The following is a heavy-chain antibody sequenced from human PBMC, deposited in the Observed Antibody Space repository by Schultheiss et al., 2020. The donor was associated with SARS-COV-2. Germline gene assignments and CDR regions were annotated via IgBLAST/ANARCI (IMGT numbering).Heavy chain of an antibody. CDR2: ISGSGDNT. CDR1: GFTFNSYA. V-gene: IGHV3-23*01. J-gene: IGHJ4*02. CDR3: AREYLRGYSYGPDY. Sequence: GGSLRLSCAASGFTFNSYAMSWVRQAPGQGLEWVSAISGSGDNTFYADSVKGRFTISRHNSKTTLYLQMISLRAEDTAVYYCAREYLRGYSYGPDYWGQGTLVTVSS. D-gene: IGHD5-18*01.